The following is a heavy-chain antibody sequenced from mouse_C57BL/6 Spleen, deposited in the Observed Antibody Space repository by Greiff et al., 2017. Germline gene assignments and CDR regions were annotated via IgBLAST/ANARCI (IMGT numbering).Heavy chain of an antibody. CDR2: IWRGGST. CDR3: ARDYYGKFDY. D-gene: IGHD2-1*01. CDR1: GFSLTSYG. J-gene: IGHJ2*01. Sequence: VQLQQSGPGLVQPSHSLSITCTVSGFSLTSYGVHWVRQSPGKGLEWLGVIWRGGSTDYNAAFISRLSISKDNSKSQVFFKMNSLQADDTAIYYSARDYYGKFDYWGQGTTLTVSS. V-gene: IGHV2-2*01.